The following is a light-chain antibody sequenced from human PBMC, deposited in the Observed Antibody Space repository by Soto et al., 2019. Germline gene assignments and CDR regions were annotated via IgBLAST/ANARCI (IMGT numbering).Light chain of an antibody. J-gene: IGKJ1*01. V-gene: IGKV3-15*01. CDR2: GAS. CDR3: QQYNNWPRT. Sequence: EIVMTQSRATLSVSPGERATLSCRTSQSVSSNLAWYQQKLGQAPRLLIYGASARATGIPARFSGSGSGTEFTFTIGSLQSEDFAVYYCQQYNNWPRTFGQGTKVDIK. CDR1: QSVSSN.